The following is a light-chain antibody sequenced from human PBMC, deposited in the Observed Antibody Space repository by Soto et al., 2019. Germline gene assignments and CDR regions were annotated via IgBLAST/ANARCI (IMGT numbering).Light chain of an antibody. CDR2: SAS. Sequence: EIVMTQSPATLSLSPGERATLSCRASQSVNSNLAWHQQKPGQAPRLLIYSASTRATGVPARFSGSGSGTEFTLTISSLQSEDFAVYYCQQYNTGPPYTFGQGTKV. CDR1: QSVNSN. J-gene: IGKJ2*01. V-gene: IGKV3-15*01. CDR3: QQYNTGPPYT.